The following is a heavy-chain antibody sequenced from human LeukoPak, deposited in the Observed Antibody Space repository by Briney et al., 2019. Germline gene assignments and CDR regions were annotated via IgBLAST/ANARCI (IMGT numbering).Heavy chain of an antibody. CDR3: AGVPYCGGDCFHFDY. J-gene: IGHJ4*02. D-gene: IGHD2-21*02. V-gene: IGHV1-8*01. Sequence: ASVKVSCKASGYTFTSYDINWVRQATGQGLEWMGWMNPNSGNTGYAQKFQGRVTITTDESTSTAYMELSSLRSEDTAVYYCAGVPYCGGDCFHFDYWGQGTLVTVS. CDR2: MNPNSGNT. CDR1: GYTFTSYD.